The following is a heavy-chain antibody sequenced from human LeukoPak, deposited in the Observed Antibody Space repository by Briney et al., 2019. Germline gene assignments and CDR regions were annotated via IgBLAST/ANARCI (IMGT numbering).Heavy chain of an antibody. D-gene: IGHD3-3*01. Sequence: NPGGSLRLSCAASGFTFSSYSMNWVRQAPGKGLEWVSSISSSSSYIYYADSVKGRFTISRDNAKNSLYLQMNSLRAEDTAVYYCARDGQTNYDFWSDYYNSADYNWFDPWGQGTLVTVSS. J-gene: IGHJ5*02. CDR2: ISSSSSYI. CDR3: ARDGQTNYDFWSDYYNSADYNWFDP. CDR1: GFTFSSYS. V-gene: IGHV3-21*01.